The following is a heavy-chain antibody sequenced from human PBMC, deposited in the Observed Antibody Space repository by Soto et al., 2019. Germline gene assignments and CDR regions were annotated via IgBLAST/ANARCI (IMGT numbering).Heavy chain of an antibody. CDR1: GGSISSYY. J-gene: IGHJ5*02. V-gene: IGHV4-59*01. CDR2: IYYSGST. CDR3: ARTRIAAAGGFDP. Sequence: SETLSLTCTVSGGSISSYYWSWIRQPPGKGLEWIGYIYYSGSTNYNPSLKSRVTISVDTSKNQFSLKLSSVTAADTAVYYCARTRIAAAGGFDPWGQGTLVTVSS. D-gene: IGHD6-13*01.